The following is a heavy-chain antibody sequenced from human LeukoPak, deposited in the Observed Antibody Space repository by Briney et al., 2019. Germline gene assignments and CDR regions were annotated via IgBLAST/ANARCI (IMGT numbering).Heavy chain of an antibody. CDR1: GGSINSSSYY. J-gene: IGHJ3*02. Sequence: SETLSLTCTVSGGSINSSSYYWGWVRQPPGKGLEWIGSMYYRGSTYYNPSLKSRVTISVDTSKNQFSLKLNSVTAADTAVYYCARAGVAGDAFDIWGQGTMVTVSS. CDR2: MYYRGST. V-gene: IGHV4-39*07. CDR3: ARAGVAGDAFDI. D-gene: IGHD6-19*01.